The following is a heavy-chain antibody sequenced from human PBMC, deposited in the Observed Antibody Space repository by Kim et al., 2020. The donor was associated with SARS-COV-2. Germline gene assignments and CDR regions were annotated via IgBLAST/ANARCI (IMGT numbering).Heavy chain of an antibody. Sequence: SVKVSCKASGGTFSSYAISWVRQAPGQGLEWMGGIIPIFGTANYAQKFQGRVTITADESTSTAYMELSSLRSEDTAVYYCATYTGIAAAGRVNSPSEYYFDYWGQGTLVTVSS. CDR1: GGTFSSYA. V-gene: IGHV1-69*13. CDR3: ATYTGIAAAGRVNSPSEYYFDY. D-gene: IGHD6-13*01. J-gene: IGHJ4*02. CDR2: IIPIFGTA.